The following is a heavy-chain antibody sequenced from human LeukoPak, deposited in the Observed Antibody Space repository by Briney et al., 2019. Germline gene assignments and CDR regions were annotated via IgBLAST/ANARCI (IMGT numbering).Heavy chain of an antibody. Sequence: SETLSLTCAVYGGSFSGYYWSWIRKPPGKGLEWIGEINHSGSTNYNPSLKSRVTISVDTSKNQFSLKLSSVTAADTAVYYCAGHSGSQNNWFDPWGQGTLATVSS. CDR3: AGHSGSQNNWFDP. CDR2: INHSGST. CDR1: GGSFSGYY. J-gene: IGHJ5*02. D-gene: IGHD1-26*01. V-gene: IGHV4-34*01.